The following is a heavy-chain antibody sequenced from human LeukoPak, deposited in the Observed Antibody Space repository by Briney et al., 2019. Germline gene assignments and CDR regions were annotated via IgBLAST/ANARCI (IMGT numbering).Heavy chain of an antibody. CDR1: GYTFTDYA. V-gene: IGHV1-3*03. CDR2: ITTGRGET. Sequence: GASVKVSCKASGYTFTDYALHWVRQAPGQSLEWMGWITTGRGETRYSQAFQRRITFTRDTSASTVYMDLSDLRSEDTAVYYCARGGKQWRGGNYFDSWGQGTLVAVSS. J-gene: IGHJ4*02. D-gene: IGHD6-19*01. CDR3: ARGGKQWRGGNYFDS.